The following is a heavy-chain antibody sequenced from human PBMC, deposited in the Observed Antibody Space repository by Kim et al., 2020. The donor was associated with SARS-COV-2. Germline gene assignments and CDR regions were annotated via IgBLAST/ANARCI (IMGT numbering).Heavy chain of an antibody. Sequence: SETLSLTCAVYGGSFSGYYWSWIRQPPGKGLEWIGEINHSGSTNYNPSLKSRVTISVDTSKNQFSLKLSSVTAADTAVYYCARGRYSSSAQLDYWGQGTLVTVSS. CDR1: GGSFSGYY. J-gene: IGHJ4*02. CDR3: ARGRYSSSAQLDY. D-gene: IGHD6-6*01. CDR2: INHSGST. V-gene: IGHV4-34*01.